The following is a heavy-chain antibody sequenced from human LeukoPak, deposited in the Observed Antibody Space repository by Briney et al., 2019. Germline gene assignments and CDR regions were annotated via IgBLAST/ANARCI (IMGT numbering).Heavy chain of an antibody. CDR3: ARLTELQLVHYGMDV. V-gene: IGHV5-51*01. D-gene: IGHD6-13*01. CDR2: IYPGDSDT. J-gene: IGHJ6*02. Sequence: GESLKISCEGSGYSFTSYWIGWVRQMPGKGLEWMGIIYPGDSDTRYSPSFQGQVTISADKSISTAYLQWSSLKASDTAMYYCARLTELQLVHYGMDVWGQGTTVTVSS. CDR1: GYSFTSYW.